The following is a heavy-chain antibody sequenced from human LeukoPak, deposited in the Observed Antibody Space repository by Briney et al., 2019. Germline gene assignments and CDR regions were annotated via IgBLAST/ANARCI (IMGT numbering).Heavy chain of an antibody. D-gene: IGHD2-15*01. CDR2: IWYDGSNK. V-gene: IGHV3-33*01. CDR3: ATPRRVVVAATPGCLDY. CDR1: GFTFSSYG. J-gene: IGHJ4*02. Sequence: GTSLRLSCAASGFTFSSYGMHWVRQAPGKGLEWVAVIWYDGSNKYYADSVKGRFTVSRDNSKNTLYLQMNSLRAEDTAVYYCATPRRVVVAATPGCLDYWGQGTLVTVSS.